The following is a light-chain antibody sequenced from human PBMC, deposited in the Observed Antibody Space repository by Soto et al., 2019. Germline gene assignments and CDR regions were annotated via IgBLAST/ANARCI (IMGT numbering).Light chain of an antibody. CDR3: QHYVNWPLT. J-gene: IGKJ4*01. CDR1: QGIGNT. V-gene: IGKV3-15*01. CDR2: AAS. Sequence: EIVITQSPATLSVSPGXGATLSCRASQGIGNTLAWYQQKPGQTPRLLIYAASIRATGVPARFSGSGSRTDFTLTINSLQSEDFAVYYCQHYVNWPLTFGGGTKVDIK.